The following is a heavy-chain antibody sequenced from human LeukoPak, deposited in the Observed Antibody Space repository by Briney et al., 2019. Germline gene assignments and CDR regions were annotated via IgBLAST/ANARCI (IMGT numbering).Heavy chain of an antibody. D-gene: IGHD6-19*01. CDR1: GFTFSSYL. CDR2: IKQDGSEK. CDR3: ARDSPSIAVAGYDAFDI. J-gene: IGHJ3*02. Sequence: GGSLRLSCAASGFTFSSYLMSWVRQAPGKGLEWVANIKQDGSEKYYVDSVKGRFTISRDNAKNSLYLQMNSLRAEVTAVYYCARDSPSIAVAGYDAFDIWGQGTMVTVSS. V-gene: IGHV3-7*01.